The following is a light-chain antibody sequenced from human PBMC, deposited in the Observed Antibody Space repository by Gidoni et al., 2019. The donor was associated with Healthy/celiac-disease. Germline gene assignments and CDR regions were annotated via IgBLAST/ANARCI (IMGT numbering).Light chain of an antibody. CDR2: DAS. CDR3: QQRSNWPPFT. J-gene: IGKJ4*01. Sequence: IALTQSPATLSLSPGERATLSCRASQSVSSYLAWYQQKPGQAPRLLIYDASNRATGIPARFSGSGSWTDFALTISSLEPEDFAVYYCQQRSNWPPFTFGGGTKVEIK. V-gene: IGKV3-11*01. CDR1: QSVSSY.